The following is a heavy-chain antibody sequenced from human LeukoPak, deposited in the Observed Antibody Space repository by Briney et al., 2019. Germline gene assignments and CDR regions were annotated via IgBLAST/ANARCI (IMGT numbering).Heavy chain of an antibody. V-gene: IGHV4-34*01. CDR2: INHSGST. CDR3: ARGRGYNSFDY. CDR1: GGSISSYY. J-gene: IGHJ4*02. Sequence: SETLPLTCTVSGGSISSYYWSWIRQPPGKGLEWIGEINHSGSTNYNPSLKSRVTISVDTSKNQFSLKLSSVTAADTAVYYCARGRGYNSFDYWGQGTLVTVSS. D-gene: IGHD5-24*01.